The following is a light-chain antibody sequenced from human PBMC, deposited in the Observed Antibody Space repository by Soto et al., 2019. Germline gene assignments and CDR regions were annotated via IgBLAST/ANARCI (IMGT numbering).Light chain of an antibody. CDR3: QQRSNWPLT. V-gene: IGKV3-11*01. CDR2: DAS. J-gene: IGKJ4*01. Sequence: ETVLTQSPSTLSLSPGERATLSCRASQSVSSYLAWYQQNPGQAPRLLIYDASNRATGIPARFSGSGSGTEFTLTISSLQPADFAVYCCQQRSNWPLTFGGGTKVDIK. CDR1: QSVSSY.